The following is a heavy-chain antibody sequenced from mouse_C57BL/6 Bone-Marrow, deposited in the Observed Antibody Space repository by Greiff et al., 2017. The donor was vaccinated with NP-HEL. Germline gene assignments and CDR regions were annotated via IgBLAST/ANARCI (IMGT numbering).Heavy chain of an antibody. J-gene: IGHJ3*01. CDR2: IHPNSGST. V-gene: IGHV1-64*01. CDR3: ARKDYYGRSSWFAY. CDR1: GYTFTSYW. D-gene: IGHD1-1*01. Sequence: QVQLQQPGAELVKPGASVKLSCKASGYTFTSYWMHWVKQRPGQGLEWIGMIHPNSGSTNYNEKFKSKATLTVDKSSSTAYMQLSSLTSEDSAVYDCARKDYYGRSSWFAYWGQGTLVTVSA.